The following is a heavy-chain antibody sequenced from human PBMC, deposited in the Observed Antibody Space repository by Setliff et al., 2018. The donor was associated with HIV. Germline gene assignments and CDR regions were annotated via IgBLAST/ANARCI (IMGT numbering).Heavy chain of an antibody. Sequence: PSETLSLTCTVSNGSISNYYWSWIRQPPGKGLQWIGYIYYSGSPNYNPSLKSRVTISVDRSKNQVSLKMSSVTAADTAVYYCARHDYYDSGCSLLGEYFQHWGQGTVVTVSS. CDR2: IYYSGSP. D-gene: IGHD3-22*01. J-gene: IGHJ1*01. V-gene: IGHV4-59*08. CDR1: NGSISNYY. CDR3: ARHDYYDSGCSLLGEYFQH.